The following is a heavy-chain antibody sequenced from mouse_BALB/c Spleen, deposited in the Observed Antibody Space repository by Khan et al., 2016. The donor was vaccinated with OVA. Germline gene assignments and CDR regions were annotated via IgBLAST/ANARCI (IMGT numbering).Heavy chain of an antibody. V-gene: IGHV3-2*02. CDR1: GYSITSNYA. CDR3: ARGNYYGYYFDY. D-gene: IGHD1-1*01. J-gene: IGHJ2*01. CDR2: ISYSDST. Sequence: EVQLQESGPGLVKPSQSLSLTCTVIGYSITSNYAWNWIRQFPGNKLEWMGYISYSDSTSYNPSLKSRISITRDTSQNQFFLQLNSVTTEDTATYYCARGNYYGYYFDYWGQGTTLTVSS.